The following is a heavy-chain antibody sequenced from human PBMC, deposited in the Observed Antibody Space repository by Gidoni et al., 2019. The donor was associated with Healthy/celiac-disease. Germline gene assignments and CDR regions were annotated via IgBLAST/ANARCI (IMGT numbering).Heavy chain of an antibody. J-gene: IGHJ3*02. CDR2: IKSKTDGGTT. CDR3: TTEWPLVVVTAWAFDI. V-gene: IGHV3-15*07. D-gene: IGHD3-22*01. Sequence: EVQLVESGGGLVKPGGSLRLSCAASGFTFSNAWMNWVRQAPGKGLEWVGRIKSKTDGGTTDYAAPVKGRFTISRDDSKNTLYLQMNSLKTEDTAVYYCTTEWPLVVVTAWAFDIWGQGTMVTVSS. CDR1: GFTFSNAW.